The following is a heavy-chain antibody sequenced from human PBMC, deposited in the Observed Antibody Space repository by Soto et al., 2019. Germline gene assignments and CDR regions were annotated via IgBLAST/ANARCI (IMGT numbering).Heavy chain of an antibody. CDR1: GYTFTSYD. CDR3: AFFPGYCGGDCYFPNWFET. Sequence: VASVKVSCKASGYTFTSYDINWVRQATGQGLEWMGWINPNTGYTDYAQKFQDRVTMTGNTSITTAYMELSSLRVEDTAVYFCAFFPGYCGGDCYFPNWFETWGHGTLVTVSS. CDR2: INPNTGYT. D-gene: IGHD2-21*02. V-gene: IGHV1-8*01. J-gene: IGHJ5*01.